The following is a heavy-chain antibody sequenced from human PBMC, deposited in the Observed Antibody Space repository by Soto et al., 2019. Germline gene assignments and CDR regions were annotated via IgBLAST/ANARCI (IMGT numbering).Heavy chain of an antibody. CDR2: IYHSGST. D-gene: IGHD2-21*01. J-gene: IGHJ4*02. V-gene: IGHV4-30-2*01. CDR1: GGSISSGGYS. Sequence: PSETLSLTCAVSGGSISSGGYSWSWIRQPPGKGLEWIGYIYHSGSTYYNPSLKSRVTISVDTSKNQFSLKLSSVTAADTAVYYCARDIAGGNIDYWGQGTLVTVSS. CDR3: ARDIAGGNIDY.